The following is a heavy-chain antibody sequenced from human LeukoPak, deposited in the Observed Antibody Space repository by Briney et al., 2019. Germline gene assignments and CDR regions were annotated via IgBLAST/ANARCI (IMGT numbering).Heavy chain of an antibody. D-gene: IGHD4-17*01. CDR1: GYTFTSYG. J-gene: IGHJ4*02. CDR3: ARGGGYGDFHFDY. Sequence: ASVKVSCKASGYTFTSYGISWVRQAPGQGLEWMGIISPSGGSATYAQKLQGRVTMTTDTSTSTAYMELRSLRSDDTAVYYCARGGGYGDFHFDYWGQGTLVTVSS. V-gene: IGHV1-18*01. CDR2: ISPSGGSA.